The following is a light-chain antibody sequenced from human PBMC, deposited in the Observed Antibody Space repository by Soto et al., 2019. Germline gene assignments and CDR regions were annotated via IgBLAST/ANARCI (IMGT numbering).Light chain of an antibody. CDR2: WAS. CDR3: QQYYTTPPIT. Sequence: DFVMTQSPDSLAVSLGERATINCKSSQSVLYSSNNKNYLAWYQQKPGQPPKLLIYWASTRESGVPERFSGSGSGTDFTLTISSLQAEDVAVYYCQQYYTTPPITFGPGTKVDIK. J-gene: IGKJ3*01. CDR1: QSVLYSSNNKNY. V-gene: IGKV4-1*01.